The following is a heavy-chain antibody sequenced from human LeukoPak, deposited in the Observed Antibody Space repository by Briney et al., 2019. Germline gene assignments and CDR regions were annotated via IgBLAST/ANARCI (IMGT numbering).Heavy chain of an antibody. CDR2: IYYSGST. Sequence: PSETLSLTCTVSGGSISSSSYYWGWIRQPPGQGLEWIGYIYYSGSTNYNPSLKSRVTISVDTSKNQFSLKLSSVTAADTAVYYCARYKRGFDYWGQGTLVTVSS. CDR1: GGSISSSSYY. D-gene: IGHD1-14*01. V-gene: IGHV4-61*05. J-gene: IGHJ4*02. CDR3: ARYKRGFDY.